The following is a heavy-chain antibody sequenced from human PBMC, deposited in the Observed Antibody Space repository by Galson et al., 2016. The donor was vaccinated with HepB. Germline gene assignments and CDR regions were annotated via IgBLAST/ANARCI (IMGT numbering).Heavy chain of an antibody. CDR3: ARESPLFPGAFDY. CDR1: GASISSLNW. CDR2: FYHIGRS. V-gene: IGHV4-4*02. J-gene: IGHJ4*02. D-gene: IGHD2-21*01. Sequence: SETLSLTCAIYGASISSLNWWSWVRQPPGKGLEWIGEFYHIGRSNYNPSLKTRVSISVDKSNNQFSLNLMSVTAADTAVYYCARESPLFPGAFDYWGQGTLVTVSS.